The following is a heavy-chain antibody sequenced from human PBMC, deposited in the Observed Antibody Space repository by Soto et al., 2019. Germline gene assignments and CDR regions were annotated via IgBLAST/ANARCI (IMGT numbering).Heavy chain of an antibody. CDR1: GFTFSSYA. J-gene: IGHJ6*02. D-gene: IGHD5-18*01. V-gene: IGHV3-23*01. Sequence: EVQLLESGGGLVQPGGSLRLSCAASGFTFSSYAMSWVRQAPGKGLEWVSAISGSGGSTYYADSVKGRFTISRDNSKNTLYLQMNSLRAEDTAVYYCANPRGIHLWYGYYYGMDVWGQGTTVTVSS. CDR3: ANPRGIHLWYGYYYGMDV. CDR2: ISGSGGST.